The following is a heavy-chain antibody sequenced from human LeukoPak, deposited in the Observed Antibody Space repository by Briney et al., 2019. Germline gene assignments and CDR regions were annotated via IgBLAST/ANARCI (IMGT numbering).Heavy chain of an antibody. V-gene: IGHV4-59*08. J-gene: IGHJ5*02. CDR3: ARHGDYLNWFDP. D-gene: IGHD4-17*01. CDR1: GGSISSYY. Sequence: PSETLSLTCSVSGGSISSYYWSWIRQPPGKGLEWIGYIYYSGSTNYNPSLKSRVTISVDTSKNQFSLKLSSVTAADTAVYYCARHGDYLNWFDPWGQGTLVTVSS. CDR2: IYYSGST.